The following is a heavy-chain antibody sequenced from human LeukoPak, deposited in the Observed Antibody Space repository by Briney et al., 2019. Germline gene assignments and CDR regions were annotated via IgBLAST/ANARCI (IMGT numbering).Heavy chain of an antibody. D-gene: IGHD6-13*01. V-gene: IGHV4-31*03. CDR1: GGSISSGGNY. CDR3: ARGPSFGSSSRFDL. Sequence: SQTLSLTCTVSGGSISSGGNYWSWIRQHPGKGLEWIGYIYYTGNTYYNPSLKSRITMSVDTSKNHFSLKLSSVTGADTAVYYCARGPSFGSSSRFDLWGRGTLVSVSS. CDR2: IYYTGNT. J-gene: IGHJ2*01.